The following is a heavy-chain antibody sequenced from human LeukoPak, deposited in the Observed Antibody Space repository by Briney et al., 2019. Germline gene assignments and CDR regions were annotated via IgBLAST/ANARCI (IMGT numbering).Heavy chain of an antibody. Sequence: GSLRLSCAASGFTSSSYAMSWVRQAPGKGLEWVSGISGSGGSTYYADSVKGRFTISRDNSKNTLYLQMNSLRAEDTAVYFCAKHGYYYYYNMDVWGKGTTVTVSS. J-gene: IGHJ6*04. CDR2: ISGSGGST. V-gene: IGHV3-23*01. CDR1: GFTSSSYA. CDR3: AKHGYYYYYNMDV.